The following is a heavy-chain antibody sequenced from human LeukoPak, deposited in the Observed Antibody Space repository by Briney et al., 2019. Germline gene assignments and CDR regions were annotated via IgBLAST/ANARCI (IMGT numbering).Heavy chain of an antibody. J-gene: IGHJ4*02. Sequence: GGSLRLSCAASGFTVSTYWMSWVRQAPGKGLEWVANIKQDGGDKYYVDSVKGRFTISRDNAKNSLYLQMNSLRAEDTAVYYCAKDRRGYYFDYWGQGTLVTVSS. V-gene: IGHV3-7*01. CDR1: GFTVSTYW. CDR3: AKDRRGYYFDY. CDR2: IKQDGGDK. D-gene: IGHD3-16*01.